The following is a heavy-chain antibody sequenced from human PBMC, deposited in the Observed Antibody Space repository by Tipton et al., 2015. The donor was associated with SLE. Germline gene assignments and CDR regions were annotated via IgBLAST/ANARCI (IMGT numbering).Heavy chain of an antibody. D-gene: IGHD6-6*01. Sequence: LRLSCTVSGGSISSHSWSWIRQPPGKGLEWIGYIYHSGGTNHSPSLKSRVTISVDRSKNHFSLKLSSVTAADTAVYYCARVGSSHYYYYYYLDVWGKGTTVTVSS. J-gene: IGHJ6*03. CDR3: ARVGSSHYYYYYYLDV. CDR2: IYHSGGT. CDR1: GGSISSHS. V-gene: IGHV4-59*11.